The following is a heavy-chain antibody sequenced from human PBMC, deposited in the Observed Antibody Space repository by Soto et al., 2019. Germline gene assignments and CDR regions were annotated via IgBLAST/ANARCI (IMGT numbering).Heavy chain of an antibody. J-gene: IGHJ5*01. CDR2: ISAYNGNT. CDR3: ALFVKGATGPRDLFSP. CDR1: GYTFTSYG. D-gene: IGHD1-26*01. V-gene: IGHV1-18*01. Sequence: ASVKVSCKASGYTFTSYGISWVRQAPGQGLEWMGWISAYNGNTNYAQKFQGRVTITIDTSASTVYMELNNLKSGDTAVYYCALFVKGATGPRDLFSPCGQGTLDIVSS.